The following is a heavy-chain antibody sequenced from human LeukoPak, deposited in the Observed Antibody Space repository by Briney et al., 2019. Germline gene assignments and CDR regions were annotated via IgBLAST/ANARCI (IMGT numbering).Heavy chain of an antibody. V-gene: IGHV3-13*01. CDR1: GFTFSSYD. CDR3: VRDVAYDFRNPYRYFQH. J-gene: IGHJ1*01. Sequence: GGSLRLSCAASGFTFSSYDMHWVRQATGKGLEWVSAIGTAGDTYYPGSVKGRFTISRDNAKSSLYLQMKSLRAEDTAVYYCVRDVAYDFRNPYRYFQHWGQGTLVTVSS. CDR2: IGTAGDT. D-gene: IGHD3-3*01.